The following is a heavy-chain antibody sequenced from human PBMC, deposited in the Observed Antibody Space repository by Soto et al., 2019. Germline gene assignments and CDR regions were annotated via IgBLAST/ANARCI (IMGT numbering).Heavy chain of an antibody. CDR1: GGSISSSSYY. J-gene: IGHJ5*02. V-gene: IGHV4-39*01. CDR3: ASHDFGVVNNWFDP. CDR2: IYYSGTT. Sequence: QLQLQESGPGLVKPSETLSLTCTVSGGSISSSSYYWGWIRQPPGKGLEWIGTIYYSGTTYYNPSFKSRVTVSVDTSKNQFSLKLSSVPAADTAVYYCASHDFGVVNNWFDPWGQGTLVTVSS. D-gene: IGHD3-3*01.